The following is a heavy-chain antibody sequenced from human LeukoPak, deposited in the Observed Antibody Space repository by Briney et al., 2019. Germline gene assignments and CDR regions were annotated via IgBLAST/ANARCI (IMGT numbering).Heavy chain of an antibody. D-gene: IGHD1-26*01. J-gene: IGHJ4*02. CDR1: GFTFGDYG. CDR2: ISYDGRNK. Sequence: GGSLRLSCAASGFTFGDYGMHWVRQAPGMGLEWVAVISYDGRNKHHADSVKGRFTISRDNAKNSLYLQMNSLRAEDTAVYYCARGDSGSYYFDYWGQGTLVTVSS. V-gene: IGHV3-30*03. CDR3: ARGDSGSYYFDY.